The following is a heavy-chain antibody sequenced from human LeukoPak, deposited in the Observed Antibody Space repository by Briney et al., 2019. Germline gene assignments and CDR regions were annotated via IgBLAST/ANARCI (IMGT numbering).Heavy chain of an antibody. V-gene: IGHV1-69*13. D-gene: IGHD4-17*01. Sequence: SVKVSCKASGGTFSSYAISWVRQAPGQGLEWMGRIIPIFGTANYAQKFQGRVTITADESTSTAYMELSSLRSEDTAVYYCARGRMTTVTTYGMDVWGQGTTVTVSS. CDR3: ARGRMTTVTTYGMDV. CDR1: GGTFSSYA. J-gene: IGHJ6*02. CDR2: IIPIFGTA.